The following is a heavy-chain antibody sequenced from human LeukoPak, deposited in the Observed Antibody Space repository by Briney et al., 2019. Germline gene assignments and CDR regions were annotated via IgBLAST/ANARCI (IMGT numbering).Heavy chain of an antibody. V-gene: IGHV3-23*01. D-gene: IGHD3-10*01. CDR3: AKDPRTTMVRGVADY. CDR1: GFTFSSYA. CDR2: ISGSGGST. J-gene: IGHJ4*02. Sequence: GGSPRLSCAASGFTFSSYAMSWVRQAPGRGLEWVSAISGSGGSTYYADSVKGRFTISRDNSKNTLYLQMNSLRAEDTAVYYCAKDPRTTMVRGVADYWGQGTLVTVSS.